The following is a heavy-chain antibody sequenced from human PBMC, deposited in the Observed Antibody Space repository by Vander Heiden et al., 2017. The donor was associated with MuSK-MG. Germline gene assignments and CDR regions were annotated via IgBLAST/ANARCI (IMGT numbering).Heavy chain of an antibody. CDR1: GDSVSSNSAA. V-gene: IGHV6-1*01. D-gene: IGHD3-10*01. J-gene: IGHJ4*02. Sequence: QVQLQQSGPGLVKPSQTLSLTCAISGDSVSSNSAAWNWIRQSPSRGLEWLGRTYYRSKWYNDYAVSVISRITINPDTSKNQCSLKLNSVTTEETAVYYCARSRKGRSSADGGLDYWGQGTMVTVSS. CDR3: ARSRKGRSSADGGLDY. CDR2: TYYRSKWYN.